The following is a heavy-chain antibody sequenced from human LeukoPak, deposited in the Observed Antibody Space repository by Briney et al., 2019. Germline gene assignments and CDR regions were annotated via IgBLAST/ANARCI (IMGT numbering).Heavy chain of an antibody. D-gene: IGHD2-2*02. CDR2: ISYDGSNK. J-gene: IGHJ5*02. Sequence: GGFLRLSCAASGFTFGNYGMPWVRQAPGKGLEWVAVISYDGSNKYYADSVKGRFTISRDNSKNKLYLKMNSMRAEDTAVYYCAKGVGGVVVPAAIPSWFDPWGQGTLVTVSS. CDR1: GFTFGNYG. CDR3: AKGVGGVVVPAAIPSWFDP. V-gene: IGHV3-30*18.